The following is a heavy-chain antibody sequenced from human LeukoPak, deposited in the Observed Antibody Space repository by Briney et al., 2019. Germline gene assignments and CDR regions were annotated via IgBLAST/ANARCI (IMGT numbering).Heavy chain of an antibody. CDR2: IIPIFGTA. CDR3: ARDLLSVGAPPCYFDY. J-gene: IGHJ4*02. Sequence: SVKVSCKASGGTFSSYAISWVRQAPGQGLEWMGRIIPIFGTANYAQKFQGRVTITTDESTSTAYMELSSLRSEDTAVYYCARDLLSVGAPPCYFDYWGQGTLVTVSS. V-gene: IGHV1-69*05. CDR1: GGTFSSYA. D-gene: IGHD1-26*01.